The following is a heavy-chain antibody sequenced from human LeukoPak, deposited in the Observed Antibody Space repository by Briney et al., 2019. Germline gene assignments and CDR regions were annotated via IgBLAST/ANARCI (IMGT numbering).Heavy chain of an antibody. J-gene: IGHJ6*03. CDR1: GGSISSYY. Sequence: SETLSLTCTVSGGSISSYYWSWIRQPPGKGLEWIGYIYYSGSTNYNPSLKSRVTISVDTSKNQFSLKLSSVTAAYTAVYYCARGLDSSGWFPYYYYYMDVWGKGTTVTVSS. D-gene: IGHD6-19*01. CDR2: IYYSGST. CDR3: ARGLDSSGWFPYYYYYMDV. V-gene: IGHV4-59*01.